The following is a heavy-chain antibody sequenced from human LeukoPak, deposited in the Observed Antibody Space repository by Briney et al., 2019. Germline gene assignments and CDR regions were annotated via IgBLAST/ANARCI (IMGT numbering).Heavy chain of an antibody. Sequence: PSETLSLTCTVSGGSISSYYWSWIRQPPGKGLEGIGYIYYSGSTNYNPSLKSRVTISVDTSKNQFSLNLTSVTAADTAVYYCARGASGWSRSNFDYWGQGTLVTVSS. CDR1: GGSISSYY. CDR3: ARGASGWSRSNFDY. J-gene: IGHJ4*02. D-gene: IGHD6-19*01. CDR2: IYYSGST. V-gene: IGHV4-59*01.